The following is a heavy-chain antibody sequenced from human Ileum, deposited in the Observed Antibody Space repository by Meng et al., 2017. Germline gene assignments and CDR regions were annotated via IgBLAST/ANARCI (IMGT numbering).Heavy chain of an antibody. Sequence: EAPLVEAGGGLVKPGGFLRLSCVGSRSIFDSYDMTWIRQAPGKGPEWVASMGLGHSHGSYADSVIGRFTVSRDNAKTSFFLQMNSLRAEDTAIYYCASDPNWSTTWGQGTLVTASS. CDR3: ASDPNWSTT. J-gene: IGHJ5*02. CDR1: RSIFDSYD. V-gene: IGHV3-21*02. CDR2: MGLGHSHG.